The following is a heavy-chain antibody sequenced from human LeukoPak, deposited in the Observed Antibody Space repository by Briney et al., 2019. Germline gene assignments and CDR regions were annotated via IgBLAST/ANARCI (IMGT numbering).Heavy chain of an antibody. CDR2: IKEDGSEI. V-gene: IGHV3-7*03. Sequence: GGSLRLSCAASGFTFSDEAMNWVRQAPGKGLEWVANIKEDGSEIYYVDSVKGRFTISRDNAKNSLYLQMNSLRAEDTAVYYCARGVYYFDYWGQGTLVTVSS. CDR1: GFTFSDEA. D-gene: IGHD2/OR15-2a*01. CDR3: ARGVYYFDY. J-gene: IGHJ4*02.